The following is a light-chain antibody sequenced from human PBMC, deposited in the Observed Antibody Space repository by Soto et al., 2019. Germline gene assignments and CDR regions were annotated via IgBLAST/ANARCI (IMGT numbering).Light chain of an antibody. Sequence: LTQSLATIKLSPGERATLSCGASQSRSNNYLAWYQQRPGQAPGLLIYGASSRATGIPDRFSGSGSGTDFTLTISRLELEDVAVFCCQEYGMSPRITFGQGTRLEIK. CDR1: QSRSNNY. V-gene: IGKV3-20*01. CDR2: GAS. J-gene: IGKJ5*01. CDR3: QEYGMSPRIT.